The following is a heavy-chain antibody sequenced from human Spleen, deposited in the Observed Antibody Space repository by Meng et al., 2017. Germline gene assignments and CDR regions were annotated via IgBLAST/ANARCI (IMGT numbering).Heavy chain of an antibody. Sequence: GGLLRLSCEASGFTFSDHDMDWFPQAPGKGLEWIGRTRNKTKSYTTEYAASVKGRSTISRDESKNSMYLQINSLRAEETAVYYCARDHLLHDPYFDYWGQGTLVTVSS. CDR3: ARDHLLHDPYFDY. CDR1: GFTFSDHD. V-gene: IGHV3-72*01. D-gene: IGHD3-3*01. CDR2: TRNKTKSYTT. J-gene: IGHJ4*02.